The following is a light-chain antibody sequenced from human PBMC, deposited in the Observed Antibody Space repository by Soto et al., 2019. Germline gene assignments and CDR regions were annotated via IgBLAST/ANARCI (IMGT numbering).Light chain of an antibody. CDR3: QQVNSYPIT. Sequence: DIPLTQSPSFLSASLGDRVTITCRASQGISSYLAWYQQKPGNVPKLLIYAASTLQSGVPSRFSGSGFGTQFTLTISSPQPKDFATYYCQQVNSYPITFGQGTRLEI. CDR1: QGISSY. J-gene: IGKJ5*01. CDR2: AAS. V-gene: IGKV1-9*01.